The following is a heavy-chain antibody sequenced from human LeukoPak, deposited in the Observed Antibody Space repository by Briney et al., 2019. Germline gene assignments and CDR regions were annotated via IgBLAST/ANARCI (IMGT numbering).Heavy chain of an antibody. CDR3: ARGVSGSYFLDY. D-gene: IGHD1-26*01. Sequence: PGGSLRLSCAASGFTFSSYSMNWVRQAPGKGLEWVSSISSSSSYIYYADSVKGRFTISRDNAKNSLYLQMNSLRAEDTAVYYCARGVSGSYFLDYWGQGTLVTVSS. V-gene: IGHV3-21*01. CDR1: GFTFSSYS. CDR2: ISSSSSYI. J-gene: IGHJ4*02.